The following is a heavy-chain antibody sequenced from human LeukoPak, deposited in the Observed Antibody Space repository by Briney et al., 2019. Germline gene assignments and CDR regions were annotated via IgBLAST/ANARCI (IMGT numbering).Heavy chain of an antibody. V-gene: IGHV3-48*03. CDR1: GFTFSSYE. CDR2: ISNSGSTI. D-gene: IGHD3-10*01. Sequence: GGSLRLSCAASGFTFSSYEMNWVRQAPGKGLEWISYISNSGSTIYYADSVKGRFTISRDNAKNSLYLQMNSLRAEDTAVYYCAKDQGSGSYRSFDYWGQGTLVTVSS. J-gene: IGHJ4*02. CDR3: AKDQGSGSYRSFDY.